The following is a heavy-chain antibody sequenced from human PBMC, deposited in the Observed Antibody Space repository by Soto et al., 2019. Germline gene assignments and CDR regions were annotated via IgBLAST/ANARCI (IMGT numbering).Heavy chain of an antibody. D-gene: IGHD3-22*01. CDR3: AREGTYYDSSGYYPRAFDI. CDR1: GFTFSSYA. V-gene: IGHV3-30-3*01. J-gene: IGHJ3*02. Sequence: QVQLVESGGGVVQPGRSLRLSCAASGFTFSSYAMHWVRQAPGKGLEWVAVISYDGSNKYYADSVEGRFTISRDNSKNTLYLQMNSLRAEDTAVYYCAREGTYYDSSGYYPRAFDIWGQGTMVTVSS. CDR2: ISYDGSNK.